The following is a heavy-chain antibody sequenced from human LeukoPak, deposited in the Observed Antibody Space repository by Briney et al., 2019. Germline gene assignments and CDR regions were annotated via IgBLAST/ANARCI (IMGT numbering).Heavy chain of an antibody. D-gene: IGHD2-21*02. J-gene: IGHJ4*02. Sequence: GGSLRLSCAASVFTLSRYGTNGGPHAPREGLECVSYISSSSSSKKYADSVKGRFTISRDNAKNSLYLQMNSLRAEDTAVYYCARGGASCGGDCLDYWGQGTLVTVSS. V-gene: IGHV3-48*01. CDR3: ARGGASCGGDCLDY. CDR1: VFTLSRYG. CDR2: ISSSSSSK.